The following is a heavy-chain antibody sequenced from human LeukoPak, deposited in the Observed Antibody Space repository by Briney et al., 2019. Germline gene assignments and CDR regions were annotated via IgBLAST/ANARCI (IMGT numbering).Heavy chain of an antibody. CDR1: GFTFRTYS. CDR3: ARDKSYSAVAGTSPLY. D-gene: IGHD6-19*01. J-gene: IGHJ4*02. V-gene: IGHV3-21*01. CDR2: ISSSSTYI. Sequence: GGSLRLSCAASGFTFRTYSMTWVRQAPGKGLEWVSSISSSSTYIYYTDSVKGLFTISRDDAKNSLYLQMDSLRADDTAIYYCARDKSYSAVAGTSPLYWGQGTLVTVSS.